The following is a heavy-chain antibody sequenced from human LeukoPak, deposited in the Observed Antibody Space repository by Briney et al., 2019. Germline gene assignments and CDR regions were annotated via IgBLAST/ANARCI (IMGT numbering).Heavy chain of an antibody. CDR1: GGSISSGGYY. D-gene: IGHD2-15*01. CDR2: IYHSGST. Sequence: SETLSLTCTVSGGSISSGGYYWSWIRQPPGKGLGWIGYIYHSGSTYYNPSLKSRVTISVDRSKNQFSLKLSSVTAADTAVYYCARDQGFFDYWGQGTLVTVSS. J-gene: IGHJ4*02. CDR3: ARDQGFFDY. V-gene: IGHV4-30-2*01.